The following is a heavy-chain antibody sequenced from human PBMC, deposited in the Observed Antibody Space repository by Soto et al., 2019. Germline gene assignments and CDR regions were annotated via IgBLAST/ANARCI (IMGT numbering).Heavy chain of an antibody. J-gene: IGHJ4*02. Sequence: AGGSLRLSCVASGFMFSSYWMHWVRQAPGKGLVWVSRINNDESSTNYADSVKGRFIISRDNAKNTLYLQMNSLRVEDTAVYYCARHHGRSSSSTPLDYWGQGTLVTVSS. D-gene: IGHD6-6*01. CDR1: GFMFSSYW. V-gene: IGHV3-74*01. CDR2: INNDESST. CDR3: ARHHGRSSSSTPLDY.